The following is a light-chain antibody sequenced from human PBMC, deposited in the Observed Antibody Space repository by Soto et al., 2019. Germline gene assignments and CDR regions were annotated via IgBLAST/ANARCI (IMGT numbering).Light chain of an antibody. Sequence: EIVLTQSPATLSVSPGESATLSCRGSRSVATKVAWYQQKAGQAPSLLIQGASVRDTGVTARFSGSGSGTEFTLTISGLQSEDSAVYYCEQYEDWYSFGQGTKLEIK. V-gene: IGKV3-15*01. J-gene: IGKJ2*03. CDR1: RSVATK. CDR2: GAS. CDR3: EQYEDWYS.